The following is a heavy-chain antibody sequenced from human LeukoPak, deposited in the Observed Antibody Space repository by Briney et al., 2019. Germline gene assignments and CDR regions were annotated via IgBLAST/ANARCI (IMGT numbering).Heavy chain of an antibody. D-gene: IGHD3-22*01. CDR3: AKAGGRITMIVVVNDAFDI. CDR1: GFTFSTYD. CDR2: IGTAGDT. V-gene: IGHV3-13*01. J-gene: IGHJ3*02. Sequence: GGSLRLSCAASGFTFSTYDMHWVRQATGKGLEWVSAIGTAGDTYYPGSVKGRFTISRDNSKNTLYLQMNSLRAEDTAVYYCAKAGGRITMIVVVNDAFDIWGQGTMVTVSS.